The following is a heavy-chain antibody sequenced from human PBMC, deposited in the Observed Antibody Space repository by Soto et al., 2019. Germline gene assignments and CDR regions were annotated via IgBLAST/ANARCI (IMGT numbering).Heavy chain of an antibody. J-gene: IGHJ6*02. Sequence: ASETLSLTCAFYVGSFSGYYWSWIRQPPGKGLEWIGEINHSGSTNYNPSLKSRVTISVDTSKNQFSLKLSSVTAADTAVYYCARGRQLWLLHHYYYYGMDVWGQGTTVTSP. CDR3: ARGRQLWLLHHYYYYGMDV. CDR2: INHSGST. CDR1: VGSFSGYY. D-gene: IGHD5-18*01. V-gene: IGHV4-34*01.